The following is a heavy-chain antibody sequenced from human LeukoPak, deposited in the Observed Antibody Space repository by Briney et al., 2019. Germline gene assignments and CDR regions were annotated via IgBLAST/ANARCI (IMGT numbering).Heavy chain of an antibody. V-gene: IGHV1-69*13. Sequence: GASVKVSCKASGGTFSSYAISWVRQAPGQGLEWMGGIIPIFGTANYAQKFQGRVTITADESTSTAYMELSSLRSEDTAVYYCVRGWSFALWDYWGQGTPVTVSS. J-gene: IGHJ4*02. D-gene: IGHD2/OR15-2a*01. CDR1: GGTFSSYA. CDR3: VRGWSFALWDY. CDR2: IIPIFGTA.